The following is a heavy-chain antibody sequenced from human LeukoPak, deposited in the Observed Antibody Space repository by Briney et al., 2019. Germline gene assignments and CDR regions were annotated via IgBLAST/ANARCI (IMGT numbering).Heavy chain of an antibody. J-gene: IGHJ3*02. Sequence: GASVKVSCKASGYTFTISWVRQAPGQGLEWMGWISAYNGNTNYAQKLQGRVTMTTDTSTSTAYMELRSLRSDDTAVYYCASLKNYYDSSGYLVTDAFDIWGQGAMATVSS. CDR2: ISAYNGNT. CDR3: ASLKNYYDSSGYLVTDAFDI. V-gene: IGHV1-18*01. D-gene: IGHD3-22*01. CDR1: GYTFT.